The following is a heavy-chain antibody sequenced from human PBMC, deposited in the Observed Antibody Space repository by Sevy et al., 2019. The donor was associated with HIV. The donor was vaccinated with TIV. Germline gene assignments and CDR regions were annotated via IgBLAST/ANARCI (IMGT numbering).Heavy chain of an antibody. CDR3: VKDVGVGSTRRYADY. CDR2: IWYDGSNE. CDR1: GFSFRTYA. V-gene: IGHV3-33*06. D-gene: IGHD1-26*01. J-gene: IGHJ4*02. Sequence: GGSLRLSCAASGFSFRTYAMHWVRQAQGKGLEWVAGIWYDGSNENHADSVKGRFTISRDNSKNTLYLQMNSLRAEDTAGYYCVKDVGVGSTRRYADYWGQGTLVTVSS.